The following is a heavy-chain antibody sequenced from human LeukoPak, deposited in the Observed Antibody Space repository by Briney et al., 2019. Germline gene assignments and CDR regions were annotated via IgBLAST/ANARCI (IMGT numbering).Heavy chain of an antibody. J-gene: IGHJ4*02. CDR1: GFTFSSYS. Sequence: GGSLRLSCAASGFTFSSYSMNWVRQAPGKGLEWVSYISSSSTIYYADSVKGRFTISRDNAKNSLYLQMNSLRAEDTAVYYCAGDRYSSGWYGGYWGQGTLVTVSS. CDR2: ISSSSTI. D-gene: IGHD6-19*01. CDR3: AGDRYSSGWYGGY. V-gene: IGHV3-48*01.